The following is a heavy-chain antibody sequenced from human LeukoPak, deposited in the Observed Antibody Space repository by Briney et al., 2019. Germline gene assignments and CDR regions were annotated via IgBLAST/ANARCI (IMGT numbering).Heavy chain of an antibody. CDR3: ARAMYSGSYYYYYGMDV. J-gene: IGHJ6*02. CDR2: LYNSGLT. D-gene: IGHD1-26*01. Sequence: SETLSLTCTVSGGSISSYYWSWIRQPPGKGLEWIAYLYNSGLTNYNPSLKSRVTISIDTSKNQFSLKLSSVTAADTAVYYCARAMYSGSYYYYYGMDVWGQGTTVTVSS. CDR1: GGSISSYY. V-gene: IGHV4-59*01.